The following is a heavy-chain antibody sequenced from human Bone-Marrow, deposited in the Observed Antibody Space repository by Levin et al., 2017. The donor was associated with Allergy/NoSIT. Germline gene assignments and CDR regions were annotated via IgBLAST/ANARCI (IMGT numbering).Heavy chain of an antibody. CDR3: GTAHYYDNSGYYFIDH. V-gene: IGHV1-24*01. CDR1: GNSLNEVY. CDR2: LDAEEREI. Sequence: GESLKISCTVTGNSLNEVYIHWVRQVPLGGLEWIGGLDAEEREILYAPKFQGRVTMPEDISRDTAYLEVSSLTSDDTAVYYCGTAHYYDNSGYYFIDHWGQGTLVTVSS. D-gene: IGHD3-22*01. J-gene: IGHJ4*02.